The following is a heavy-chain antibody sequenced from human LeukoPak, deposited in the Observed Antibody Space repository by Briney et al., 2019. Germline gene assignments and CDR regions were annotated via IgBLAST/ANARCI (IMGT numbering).Heavy chain of an antibody. Sequence: SETLSLTCIVSGGSMSSSSYYWGWIRQPPGKGLEWIGTIYYSGSTNYNPSLKSRVTISVDTSKNQFSLKLSSVTAADTAVYYCARSRYTMVRGPFDPWGQGTLVTVSS. CDR1: GGSMSSSSYY. D-gene: IGHD3-10*01. CDR3: ARSRYTMVRGPFDP. CDR2: IYYSGST. J-gene: IGHJ5*02. V-gene: IGHV4-39*07.